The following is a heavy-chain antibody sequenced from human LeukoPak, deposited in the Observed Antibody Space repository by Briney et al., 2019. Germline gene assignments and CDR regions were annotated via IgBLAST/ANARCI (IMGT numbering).Heavy chain of an antibody. D-gene: IGHD2-8*02. Sequence: SETLSLTCTVSGGSISSYYYSWIRQPPGKGLEWIWYFYYSGSTHYNPSLKSRVTISVDTSKNQFSLKLSSVTAADTAVYYCARGRVPLVWGQGTLVTVSS. J-gene: IGHJ4*02. CDR2: FYYSGST. CDR1: GGSISSYY. V-gene: IGHV4-59*01. CDR3: ARGRVPLV.